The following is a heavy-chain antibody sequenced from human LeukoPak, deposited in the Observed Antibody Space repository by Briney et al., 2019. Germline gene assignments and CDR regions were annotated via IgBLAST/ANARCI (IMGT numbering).Heavy chain of an antibody. D-gene: IGHD6-19*01. CDR1: GFTFDDYA. CDR2: ISWNSGSI. Sequence: GRSLRLSCAASGFTFDDYAMHWVRQAPGKGLEWVSGISWNSGSIGYADSVKGRFTTSRDNAKNSLYLQMNSLRAEDTALYYCAKDMRNDGAQWLALVYRGQGTLVTVSS. V-gene: IGHV3-9*01. CDR3: AKDMRNDGAQWLALVY. J-gene: IGHJ4*02.